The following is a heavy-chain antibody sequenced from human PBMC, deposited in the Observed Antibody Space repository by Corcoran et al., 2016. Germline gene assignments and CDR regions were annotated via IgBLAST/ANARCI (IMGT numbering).Heavy chain of an antibody. CDR1: GGSISSSSYY. CDR2: IYYSGST. V-gene: IGHV4-39*07. Sequence: QLQLQESGPGLVKPSETLSLTCTVSGGSISSSSYYWGWIRQPPGKGLEWIGSIYYSGSTYYNPSLKSRVTISVDTSKNQFSLKLSSVTAADTAVYYCAGTAGSNYDFWSGYFNWFDPWGQGTLVTVSS. J-gene: IGHJ5*02. CDR3: AGTAGSNYDFWSGYFNWFDP. D-gene: IGHD3-3*01.